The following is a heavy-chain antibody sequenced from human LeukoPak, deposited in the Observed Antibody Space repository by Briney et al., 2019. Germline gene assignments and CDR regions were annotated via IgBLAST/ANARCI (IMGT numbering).Heavy chain of an antibody. V-gene: IGHV4-4*07. D-gene: IGHD3-22*01. CDR1: GGSISSYY. J-gene: IGHJ3*02. CDR3: ARHDSSGPYNAFDI. CDR2: IYTSGST. Sequence: SETLSLTCTVSGGSISSYYWSWIRQPAGKGLEWIGRIYTSGSTNYNPSLKSRVTMSVDTSKNQFSLKLSSVTAADTAVYYCARHDSSGPYNAFDIWGQGTMVIVSS.